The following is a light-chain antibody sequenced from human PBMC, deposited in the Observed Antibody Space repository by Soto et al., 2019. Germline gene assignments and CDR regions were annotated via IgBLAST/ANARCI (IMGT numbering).Light chain of an antibody. CDR3: QQYDDYPLT. J-gene: IGKJ4*01. V-gene: IGKV1-5*01. CDR1: QNVGSW. Sequence: DIHMTQSPSTLSASVGDRVTITCRASQNVGSWLAWYQQKPGKAPKFLIYDASTLQSGVPSRFNGSGSGTAFTLTVSSLQADDFATYYCQQYDDYPLTFGGVTKVEIK. CDR2: DAS.